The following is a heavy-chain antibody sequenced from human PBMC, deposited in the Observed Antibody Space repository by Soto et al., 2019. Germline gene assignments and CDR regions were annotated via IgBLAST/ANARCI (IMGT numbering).Heavy chain of an antibody. Sequence: QVQLQESGPGLVKPSETLSLTCTVSGGSISSYYWSWIRQPPGKGLEWIGYIYYSGSTNYNPSLKSRVTISVDTSKNQFSLKLSSVTAADTAVYYCARHGYSGYDLDYWGQGTLVTVSS. CDR1: GGSISSYY. J-gene: IGHJ4*02. D-gene: IGHD5-12*01. V-gene: IGHV4-59*08. CDR3: ARHGYSGYDLDY. CDR2: IYYSGST.